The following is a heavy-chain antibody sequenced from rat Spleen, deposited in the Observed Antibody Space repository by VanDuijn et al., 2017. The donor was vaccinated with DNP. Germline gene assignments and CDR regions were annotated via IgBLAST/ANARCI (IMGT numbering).Heavy chain of an antibody. CDR2: INFSGTT. V-gene: IGHV3-1*01. CDR3: ARHSSLGADYFDY. CDR1: GYSITTTY. Sequence: EVQLQESGPGLVKPSQSLSLTCSVTGYSITTTYWAWIRRFPGNKMEWMGYINFSGTTNYNPSLKSRVSITRDTSKNQFFLHLNSVTTEDTATYYCARHSSLGADYFDYWGQGVMVTVSS. D-gene: IGHD5-1*01. J-gene: IGHJ2*01.